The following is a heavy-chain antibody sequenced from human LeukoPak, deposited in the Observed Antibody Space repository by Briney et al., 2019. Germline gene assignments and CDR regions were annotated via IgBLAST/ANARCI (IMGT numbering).Heavy chain of an antibody. D-gene: IGHD1-26*01. CDR1: GFTFSSYA. V-gene: IGHV3-23*01. J-gene: IGHJ4*02. CDR2: ISGSGST. Sequence: GGSLRLSCAASGFTFSSYAMSWVRQAPGKGLEWVSAISGSGSTYYADSVKGRFTISRDNSKNTLYVQMNSLRAEDTAVYYCARKYSGTNPFDYWGQGTLVTVSS. CDR3: ARKYSGTNPFDY.